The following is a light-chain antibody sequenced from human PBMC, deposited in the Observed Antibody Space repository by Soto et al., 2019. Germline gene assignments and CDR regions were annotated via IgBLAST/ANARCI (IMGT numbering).Light chain of an antibody. V-gene: IGLV2-14*01. Sequence: QSALTQPASVSGSPGQSITISCTGTSNDVGGYNYVSWYQHHPGKAPKLMISEVTNRPSGLSNRISGSKSGNTASLTISGLQAEDEADYYCSSYTSSSTLVFGGGTKLTVL. CDR2: EVT. CDR1: SNDVGGYNY. J-gene: IGLJ3*02. CDR3: SSYTSSSTLV.